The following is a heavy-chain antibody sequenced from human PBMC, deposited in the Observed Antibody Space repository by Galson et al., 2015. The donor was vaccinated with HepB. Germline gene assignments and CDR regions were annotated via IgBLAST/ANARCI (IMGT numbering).Heavy chain of an antibody. J-gene: IGHJ4*02. CDR1: GFTFSAYA. Sequence: SLRLSCAASGFTFSAYAITWVRQAPGKGLEWVSSFSDSAGGAFYADSVKGRFTISGDNSKNTLYLVMDSLRAEDTAVYYCARPDKPIHGDWYLRFDCWGQGTLVTVSS. CDR3: ARPDKPIHGDWYLRFDC. D-gene: IGHD2-21*02. CDR2: FSDSAGGA. V-gene: IGHV3-23*01.